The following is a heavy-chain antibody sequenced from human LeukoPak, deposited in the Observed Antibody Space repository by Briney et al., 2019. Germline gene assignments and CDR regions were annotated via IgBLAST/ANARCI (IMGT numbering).Heavy chain of an antibody. CDR3: TTCGYDRCGAFDI. V-gene: IGHV3-15*01. Sequence: PGGSLRLSCAVSEFPFTRAWMPWVRQAPGKGLEWVGRIKSKTDGGTTDYAAPVKGRFSISRDDSKNTLYLQMNSLETEDTAMYYCTTCGYDRCGAFDIWGQGTVVTVSS. CDR2: IKSKTDGGTT. CDR1: EFPFTRAW. D-gene: IGHD5-12*01. J-gene: IGHJ3*02.